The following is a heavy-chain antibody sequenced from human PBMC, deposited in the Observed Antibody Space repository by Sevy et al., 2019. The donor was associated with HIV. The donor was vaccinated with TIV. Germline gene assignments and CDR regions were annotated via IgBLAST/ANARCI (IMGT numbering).Heavy chain of an antibody. V-gene: IGHV3-74*01. CDR3: VGDSPYDNSVGGDN. CDR2: INNDGSRT. D-gene: IGHD3-22*01. Sequence: GGSLRLSCVASGFSFSSYWMLWVRQAPGKGLVWVSRINNDGSRTDYADSVQGRFTTSRDTAKNTVYLQMTSLGDEDTAVYYCVGDSPYDNSVGGDNWGQGTLVTVSS. CDR1: GFSFSSYW. J-gene: IGHJ1*01.